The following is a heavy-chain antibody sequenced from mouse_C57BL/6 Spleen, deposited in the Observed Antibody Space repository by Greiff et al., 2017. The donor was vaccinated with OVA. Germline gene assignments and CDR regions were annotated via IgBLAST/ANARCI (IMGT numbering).Heavy chain of an antibody. CDR1: GFTFTDYY. V-gene: IGHV7-3*01. Sequence: EVQLQESGGGLVQPGGSLSLSCAASGFTFTDYYMSWVRQPPGKALEWLGFIRNKANGYTTEYSASVKGRFTISRDNSQSILYLQMNALRAEDSATYYCARYTSPLYYLDYWGQGTTLTVSS. CDR2: IRNKANGYTT. CDR3: ARYTSPLYYLDY. J-gene: IGHJ2*01.